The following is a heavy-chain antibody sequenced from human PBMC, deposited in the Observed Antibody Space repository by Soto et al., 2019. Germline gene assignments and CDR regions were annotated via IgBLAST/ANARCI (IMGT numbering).Heavy chain of an antibody. CDR3: AMVDNYVTPTPQDV. CDR1: GGSISSGGYS. CDR2: IYHSGST. J-gene: IGHJ6*02. D-gene: IGHD3-16*01. Sequence: SETLSVTCAVSGGSISSGGYSWSWIRQPPGKGLEWIGYIYHSGSTYYNPSLKSRVTISVDRSKNQFSLKLSSVTAADTAVYYCAMVDNYVTPTPQDVWGQGTTVTVSS. V-gene: IGHV4-30-2*01.